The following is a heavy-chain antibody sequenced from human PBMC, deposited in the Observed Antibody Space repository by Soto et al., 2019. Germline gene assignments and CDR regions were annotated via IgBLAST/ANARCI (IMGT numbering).Heavy chain of an antibody. V-gene: IGHV4-39*01. D-gene: IGHD6-6*01. J-gene: IGHJ4*02. Sequence: PSETLSLTCTVSGASVSTSTDYWGWIRQPPGKGLEWIGSIYYSGSTYYTPSLKSRATISVDSSKKKFSLKLNSVTAADTAVYYCARPASGGLVHFDSWGQGPLVTV. CDR2: IYYSGST. CDR3: ARPASGGLVHFDS. CDR1: GASVSTSTDY.